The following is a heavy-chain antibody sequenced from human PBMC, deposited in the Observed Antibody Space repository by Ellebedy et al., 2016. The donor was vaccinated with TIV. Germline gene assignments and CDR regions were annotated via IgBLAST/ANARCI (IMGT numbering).Heavy chain of an antibody. D-gene: IGHD4-23*01. Sequence: PGGSLRLSCTASAFTFSAYGMHWVRQAPGKGLEWVGIIWHDGSHSYYADSVKGRFTISRDNSKNTLYLQMSNLRAEDTAVYYCVRDAADNGGKFDYWGQGALVTVSS. CDR2: IWHDGSHS. V-gene: IGHV3-33*08. J-gene: IGHJ4*02. CDR1: AFTFSAYG. CDR3: VRDAADNGGKFDY.